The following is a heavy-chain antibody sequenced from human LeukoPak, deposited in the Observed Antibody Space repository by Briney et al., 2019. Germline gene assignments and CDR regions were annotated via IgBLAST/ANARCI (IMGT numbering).Heavy chain of an antibody. V-gene: IGHV3-7*01. D-gene: IGHD3-16*01. Sequence: GGSLRLSCAASGFTLSAHWMSWVRQAPGKGLEWVANIKEDGSEKYYVDSVKGRFTISRDIAKNSLYLQMNSLRAEDTAVYYCVRRGNRWGDYWGQGTLVTVSS. CDR1: GFTLSAHW. CDR3: VRRGNRWGDY. CDR2: IKEDGSEK. J-gene: IGHJ4*02.